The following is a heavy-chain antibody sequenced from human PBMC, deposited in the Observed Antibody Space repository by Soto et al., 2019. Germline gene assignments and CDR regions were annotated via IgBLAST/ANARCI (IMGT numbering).Heavy chain of an antibody. J-gene: IGHJ4*02. CDR2: IYHSGST. V-gene: IGHV4-4*02. CDR3: AGIMITFGGVIVHGY. CDR1: GGSISSSNW. D-gene: IGHD3-16*02. Sequence: PSETLSLTCAVSGGSISSSNWLIWVRQPPGKGLEWIGEIYHSGSTNYNPSLKSRVTISVDKSKNQFSLKLSSVTAADTAVYYCAGIMITFGGVIVHGYWGQGTLVTVSS.